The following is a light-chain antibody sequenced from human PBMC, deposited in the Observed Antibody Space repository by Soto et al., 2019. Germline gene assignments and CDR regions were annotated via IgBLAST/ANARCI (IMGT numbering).Light chain of an antibody. CDR3: QQYENYWT. V-gene: IGKV1-5*01. Sequence: DIQMTQSPSTLSATAGYRFTITCLASQSISSWLAWYQHKPGKAPKLLIYDASNLDSGVPSRFSGSGSGTEFSLTISNLQPDDCATYYCQQYENYWTFGQGTKVDIK. CDR1: QSISSW. CDR2: DAS. J-gene: IGKJ1*01.